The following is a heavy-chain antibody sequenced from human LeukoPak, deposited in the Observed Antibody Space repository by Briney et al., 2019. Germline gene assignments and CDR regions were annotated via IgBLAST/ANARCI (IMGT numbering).Heavy chain of an antibody. V-gene: IGHV1-69*13. CDR3: ARPEDGYNSRGQFDY. CDR1: GGTFSSYA. D-gene: IGHD5-24*01. J-gene: IGHJ4*02. Sequence: SVKVSCKASGGTFSSYAISWVRQAPGQGLEWMGGIIPIFGTANYAQKFQGRVTITADESTSTAYMELSSLRSEDTAVYYCARPEDGYNSRGQFDYWGQGTLVTVSS. CDR2: IIPIFGTA.